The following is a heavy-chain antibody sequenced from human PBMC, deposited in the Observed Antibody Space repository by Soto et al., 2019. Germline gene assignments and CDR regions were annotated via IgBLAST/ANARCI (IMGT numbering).Heavy chain of an antibody. V-gene: IGHV4-31*03. J-gene: IGHJ5*02. Sequence: SETLSLTCTVSGGSISSGGYYWSWIRQHPGKGLEWIGYIYHRGRTYYNPSLKRRVTIAVDTSNHQFSLNVGSVTAADAAVYYCAGFAADRGWFDPWGQGTPVTVSS. CDR1: GGSISSGGYY. CDR3: AGFAADRGWFDP. CDR2: IYHRGRT. D-gene: IGHD6-13*01.